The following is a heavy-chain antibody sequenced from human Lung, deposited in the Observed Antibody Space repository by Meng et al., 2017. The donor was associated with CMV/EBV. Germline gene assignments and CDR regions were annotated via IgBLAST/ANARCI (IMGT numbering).Heavy chain of an antibody. Sequence: SXTXSLXCAVYGGSFSGYYWNWIRQPPGKGLEWIGEVNHSGSTTYNPSLKSRVTISVDSSKNQFSLNLTSVTAADTAVYYCARVVFPTTWFVFPGPFFDYXGQGXLVTVSS. CDR3: ARVVFPTTWFVFPGPFFDY. CDR2: VNHSGST. D-gene: IGHD2-8*01. V-gene: IGHV4-34*01. CDR1: GGSFSGYY. J-gene: IGHJ4*02.